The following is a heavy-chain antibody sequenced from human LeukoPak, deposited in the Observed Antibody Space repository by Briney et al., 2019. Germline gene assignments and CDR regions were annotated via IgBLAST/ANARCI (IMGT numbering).Heavy chain of an antibody. Sequence: GGSLRLSCAASGFTFDDYGMSWVRQAPGKRLEWVSAISGSGGSTYYADSVKGRFTISRDNSKNTLYLQMNSLRAEDTAVYYCAKGVYYDSSGAFGYWGQGTLVTVSS. CDR3: AKGVYYDSSGAFGY. CDR2: ISGSGGST. V-gene: IGHV3-23*01. D-gene: IGHD3-22*01. CDR1: GFTFDDYG. J-gene: IGHJ4*02.